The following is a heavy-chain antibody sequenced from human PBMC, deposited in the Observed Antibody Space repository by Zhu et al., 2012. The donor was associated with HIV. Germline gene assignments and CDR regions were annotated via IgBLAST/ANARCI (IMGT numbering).Heavy chain of an antibody. CDR1: GGSISSSNW. Sequence: QVQLQESGPGLVKPSGTLSLTCAVSGGSISSSNWWSWVRQPPGKGLEWIGEIYHSGSTNYNPSLKSRVTISVDKSKNQFSLKLSSVTAADTAVYYCARSYYYDSSGYSPGGNYYYYGMDVWGQGDHGHRLL. V-gene: IGHV4-4*02. CDR2: IYHSGST. CDR3: ARSYYYDSSGYSPGGNYYYYGMDV. D-gene: IGHD3-22*01. J-gene: IGHJ6*02.